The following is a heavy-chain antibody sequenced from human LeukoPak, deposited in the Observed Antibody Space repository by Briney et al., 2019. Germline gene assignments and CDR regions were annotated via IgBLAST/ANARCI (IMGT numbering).Heavy chain of an antibody. Sequence: PSETLSLTCAVYGGSFSGYYWSWIRQPPGKGLEWIGEINHSGSTNYNPSLKSRVTISVDTSKNQFSLKLSSVTAADTAVYYCARGRTNSRYHDHWGQGTLVTVSS. J-gene: IGHJ5*02. V-gene: IGHV4-34*01. CDR1: GGSFSGYY. CDR3: ARGRTNSRYHDH. CDR2: INHSGST. D-gene: IGHD1/OR15-1a*01.